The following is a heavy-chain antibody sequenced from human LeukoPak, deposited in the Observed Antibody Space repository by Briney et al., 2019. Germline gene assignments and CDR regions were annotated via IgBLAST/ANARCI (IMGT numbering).Heavy chain of an antibody. CDR1: GFTFSTYS. CDR3: ARVSGYTEDY. V-gene: IGHV3-21*01. Sequence: GGSLRLSCVASGFTFSTYSMNWVRQAPGKGLEWVSFISSSGNYIYYADSVMGRFTISRDNAKNSLYLQMNSLRAEDTAVYYCARVSGYTEDYWGQGTLVTVSS. CDR2: ISSSGNYI. D-gene: IGHD6-13*01. J-gene: IGHJ4*02.